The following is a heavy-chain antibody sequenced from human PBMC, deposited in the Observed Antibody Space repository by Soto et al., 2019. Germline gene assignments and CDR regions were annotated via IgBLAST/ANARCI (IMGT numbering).Heavy chain of an antibody. Sequence: ASVKVSCKASGGTFSSYAISWVRQAPGQGLEWMGGIIPIFGTANYAQKFQGRVTITADESTSTAYMELSSLRSEDTAVYYCASGGSYIAASLLDYWAQGTLVTVSS. CDR3: ASGGSYIAASLLDY. CDR2: IIPIFGTA. D-gene: IGHD6-6*01. V-gene: IGHV1-69*13. J-gene: IGHJ4*02. CDR1: GGTFSSYA.